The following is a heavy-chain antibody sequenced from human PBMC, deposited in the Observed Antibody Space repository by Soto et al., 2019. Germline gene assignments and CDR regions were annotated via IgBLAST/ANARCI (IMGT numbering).Heavy chain of an antibody. CDR2: ISGSGRTT. CDR3: AKDHNNWNDPGFDY. V-gene: IGHV3-23*01. D-gene: IGHD1-1*01. Sequence: PGGSLRLSCAASGFTFNNYALSWVRQAPGKGLEWVSLISGSGRTTFHAESVKGRFTISRDNSKNTLYLQMNSLRAEDTAVYYCAKDHNNWNDPGFDYWGQGTLVTVSS. J-gene: IGHJ4*02. CDR1: GFTFNNYA.